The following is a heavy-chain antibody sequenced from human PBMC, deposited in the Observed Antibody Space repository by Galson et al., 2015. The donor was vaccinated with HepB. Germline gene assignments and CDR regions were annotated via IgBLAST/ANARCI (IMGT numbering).Heavy chain of an antibody. Sequence: SGYKFTNYNIHWIRQAPGQGLEWLARINPRGGDTTFSQTFRDRVTVTSETSTSTVYMEMNSLTSEDAAVYYCSRFDYYFGLDVWGQGTTVIVSS. CDR1: GYKFTNYN. J-gene: IGHJ6*02. V-gene: IGHV1-46*03. CDR2: INPRGGDT. CDR3: SRFDYYFGLDV.